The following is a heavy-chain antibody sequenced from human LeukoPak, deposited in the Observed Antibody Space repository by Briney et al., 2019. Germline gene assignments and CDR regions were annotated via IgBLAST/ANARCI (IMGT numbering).Heavy chain of an antibody. Sequence: PGGSLRLSCAASGFNVITNYMNWVRQAPGKGLEWVSYISASTSSIYYADSVKGRFTISRDIGKNSLYLQMNSLRAEDTAVYYCVASSGSGNYAYYFDYWGQGTLVTVSS. J-gene: IGHJ4*02. CDR3: VASSGSGNYAYYFDY. CDR1: GFNVITNY. V-gene: IGHV3-48*04. CDR2: ISASTSSI. D-gene: IGHD3-22*01.